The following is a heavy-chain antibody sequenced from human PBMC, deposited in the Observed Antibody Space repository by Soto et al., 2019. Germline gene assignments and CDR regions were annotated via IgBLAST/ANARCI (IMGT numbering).Heavy chain of an antibody. V-gene: IGHV3-23*01. CDR1: GFTFSSYA. D-gene: IGHD6-13*01. J-gene: IGHJ4*02. CDR3: AKALAAGAPDY. CDR2: ISGSGGST. Sequence: EVQLLESGGGLVQPGGSLRLSCAASGFTFSSYAMSWVRQAPGKGLEWVSAISGSGGSTYYADSVKGRFTISRDNSKNKLELPMNSLRAGDPGRYYCAKALAAGAPDYLGQGTLVTVSS.